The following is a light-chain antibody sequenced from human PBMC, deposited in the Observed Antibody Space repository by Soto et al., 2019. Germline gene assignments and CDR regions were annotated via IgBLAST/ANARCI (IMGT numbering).Light chain of an antibody. V-gene: IGKV2-28*01. CDR1: QSLLHSNGYNY. CDR3: MQTLQIPPG. Sequence: DIVMTQSPLSLPVTPGEPASISCRSSQSLLHSNGYNYLDWYLQKPGQSPQLLIYLGSNRASGVPDRFSGSGSGTDFTLKISRVEAEDVGVYYCMQTLQIPPGFGGGTKVEIK. J-gene: IGKJ4*01. CDR2: LGS.